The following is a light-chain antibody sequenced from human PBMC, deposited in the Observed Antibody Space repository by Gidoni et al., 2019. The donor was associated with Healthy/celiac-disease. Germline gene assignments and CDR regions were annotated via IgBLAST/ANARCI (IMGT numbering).Light chain of an antibody. CDR1: SSNIVSNT. CDR2: SNN. Sequence: QSVLTQPPSASGPPGQRVTISCSGSSSNIVSNTVNWYQQLPGTAPKLLIYSNNQRPSGVPDRFSGSKSGTSASLAISGLQSEDEADYYCAAWDDSLNGYVFGTGTKVTV. CDR3: AAWDDSLNGYV. V-gene: IGLV1-44*01. J-gene: IGLJ1*01.